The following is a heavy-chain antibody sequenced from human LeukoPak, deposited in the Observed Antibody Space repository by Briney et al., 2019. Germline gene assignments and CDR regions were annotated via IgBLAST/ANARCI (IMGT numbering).Heavy chain of an antibody. Sequence: GGSLRLSCAASGFTFRNYVIHWVRQAPGKGLEWVAVTSSDLNVKLYADSVKGRFTISRDNSRSTLYLQMNSLRPEDTAIYYCAIERYYGSGSPPSLYFDYWGQGTLITVSS. CDR3: AIERYYGSGSPPSLYFDY. CDR2: TSSDLNVK. J-gene: IGHJ4*02. D-gene: IGHD3-10*01. V-gene: IGHV3-30-3*01. CDR1: GFTFRNYV.